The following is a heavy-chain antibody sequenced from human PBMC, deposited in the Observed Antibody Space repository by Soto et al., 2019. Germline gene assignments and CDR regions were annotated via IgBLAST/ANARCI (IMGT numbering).Heavy chain of an antibody. V-gene: IGHV3-23*01. CDR3: AKSQSSLYYMDV. CDR2: FGGSGGT. J-gene: IGHJ6*03. CDR1: GFIFSNYA. Sequence: EVQVLESGGGLVQPGGSLRLSCVGSGFIFSNYAMAWVRQAPGKGLEWVSGFGGSGGTYYADSVKGRYTISRDNSKNTLYLQTNSLRVEDTAVYYCAKSQSSLYYMDVWGKGTAVTVSS.